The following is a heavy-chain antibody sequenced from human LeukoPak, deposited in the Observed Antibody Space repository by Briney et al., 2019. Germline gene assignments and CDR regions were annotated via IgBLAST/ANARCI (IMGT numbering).Heavy chain of an antibody. D-gene: IGHD2/OR15-2a*01. V-gene: IGHV4-31*03. CDR1: GGSISSGGYY. CDR2: IYHRGST. J-gene: IGHJ4*02. Sequence: SETLSLTCSVSGGSISSGGYYWSWIRQHPGKGLEWIGYIYHRGSTYYNPSLKSRVTISVDTSKNQFSLKLSSVTAADTAVYYCARVLSLSPFDYWGRGTLATAPS. CDR3: ARVLSLSPFDY.